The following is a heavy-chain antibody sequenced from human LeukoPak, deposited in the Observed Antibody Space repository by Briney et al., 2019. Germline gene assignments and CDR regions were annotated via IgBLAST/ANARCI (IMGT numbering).Heavy chain of an antibody. CDR3: ARVRSYCGGDCYYFDY. V-gene: IGHV6-1*01. D-gene: IGHD2-21*02. CDR2: TYYRSKWFN. CDR1: GDSVSSNSGA. J-gene: IGHJ4*02. Sequence: SQTLSLTCAISGDSVSSNSGAWNWIRQSPSRGLEWLGRTYYRSKWFNDYAVSVKSRITINPDTSKNQFSLQLNSVTPEDTALYYCARVRSYCGGDCYYFDYWGQGTLVTVSS.